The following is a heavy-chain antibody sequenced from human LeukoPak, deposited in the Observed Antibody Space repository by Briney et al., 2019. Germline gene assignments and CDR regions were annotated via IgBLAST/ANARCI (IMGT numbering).Heavy chain of an antibody. CDR1: GGSFSGYY. J-gene: IGHJ4*02. CDR2: INHSGST. Sequence: PSETLSLTCAVYGGSFSGYYWSWIRQPPGKGLEWIGEINHSGSTNYNPSLKSRVTISVDTSKNQFSLKLSSVTAADTAVYYCAMLWFGDSPFDYWGQGTLVTVSS. V-gene: IGHV4-34*01. D-gene: IGHD3-10*01. CDR3: AMLWFGDSPFDY.